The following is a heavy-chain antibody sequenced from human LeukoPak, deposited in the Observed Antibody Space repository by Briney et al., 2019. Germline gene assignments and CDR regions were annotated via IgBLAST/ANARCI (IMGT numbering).Heavy chain of an antibody. CDR2: ISNSGTT. J-gene: IGHJ3*02. D-gene: IGHD2-21*02. Sequence: SETLSLTCAVSGDSVTNLGYSWTWIRQHPGKALEWIGHISNSGTTAYNPSLKSRVSTSVDTPTNQFSLRLASVSAADTAVYYCARDILVTSSPDAFDIWGPGTMVTVSS. CDR3: ARDILVTSSPDAFDI. CDR1: GDSVTNLGYS. V-gene: IGHV4-31*11.